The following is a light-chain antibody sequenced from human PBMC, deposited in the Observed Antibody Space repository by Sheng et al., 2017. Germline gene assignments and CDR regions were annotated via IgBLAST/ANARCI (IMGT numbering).Light chain of an antibody. CDR1: NIESKS. V-gene: IGLV3-21*02. CDR2: DDS. J-gene: IGLJ2*01. CDR3: QVWDISSDVV. Sequence: SYVLTQTPSVLVAPGQTARITCERDNIESKSVHWYQKKPGQAPVLVVYDDSDRPSGIPERFSGSNSVNTATLTISRVEAGDEADYYCQVWDISSDVVFGGGTKLTVL.